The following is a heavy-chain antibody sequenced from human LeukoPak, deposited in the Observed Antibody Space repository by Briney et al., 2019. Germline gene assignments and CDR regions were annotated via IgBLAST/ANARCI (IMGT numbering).Heavy chain of an antibody. J-gene: IGHJ3*02. V-gene: IGHV1-2*02. CDR2: INPNSGGT. CDR3: ARGDVDTTMVDAFDI. CDR1: GYTFTGYY. D-gene: IGHD5-18*01. Sequence: ASETVSCKASGYTFTGYYIHWVRQAPGQGLEWMGWINPNSGGTNFAQKFQGRVAMIRDTSISTAYMELSRLRSDDTAVYYCARGDVDTTMVDAFDIWGQGTMVTVSS.